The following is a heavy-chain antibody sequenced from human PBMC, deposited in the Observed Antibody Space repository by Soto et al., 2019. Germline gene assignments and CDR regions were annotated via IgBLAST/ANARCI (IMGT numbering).Heavy chain of an antibody. CDR2: FDPEDGET. CDR1: GYTLTELS. Sequence: GASVKVSCKVSGYTLTELSMHWVRQAPGKGLEWMGGFDPEDGETIYAQKFQGRVTMTEDTSTDTAYMELSSLRSEDTAVYYCAAGGDERWNENQYFDYWGQGTLVTVSS. J-gene: IGHJ4*02. D-gene: IGHD1-1*01. V-gene: IGHV1-24*01. CDR3: AAGGDERWNENQYFDY.